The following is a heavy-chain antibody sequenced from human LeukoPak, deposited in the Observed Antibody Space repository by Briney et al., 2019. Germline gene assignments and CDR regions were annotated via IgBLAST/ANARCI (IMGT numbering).Heavy chain of an antibody. CDR1: GFTFSSYG. D-gene: IGHD3-9*01. CDR2: IRYDGSNK. J-gene: IGHJ3*02. V-gene: IGHV3-30*02. Sequence: GGSLRLSCAASGFTFSSYGMHWVRQAPGKGLEWVAFIRYDGSNKYYADSVKGRFTISRDNSKNTLYLQMNSLRAEDTAVYYCVKDSKNYDILTGYDAFDIWGQGTMVTVSS. CDR3: VKDSKNYDILTGYDAFDI.